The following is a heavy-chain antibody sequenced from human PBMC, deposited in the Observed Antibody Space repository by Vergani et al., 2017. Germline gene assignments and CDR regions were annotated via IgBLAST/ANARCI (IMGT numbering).Heavy chain of an antibody. CDR3: ARLSLGSTSDY. J-gene: IGHJ4*02. CDR1: GDSVISTDYH. V-gene: IGHV4-39*01. D-gene: IGHD6-13*01. CDR2: MDYSGST. Sequence: QVQLQESGPGLVKPSETLSLTCTVSGDSVISTDYHWGWIRPPPGKGLEWIGSMDYSGSTSYNPSLESRISISFETPKNQFSLRLTSVTAADTAVYYCARLSLGSTSDYWGQGTLVTVSS.